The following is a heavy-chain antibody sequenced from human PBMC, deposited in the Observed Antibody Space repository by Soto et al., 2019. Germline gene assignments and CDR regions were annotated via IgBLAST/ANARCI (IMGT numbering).Heavy chain of an antibody. D-gene: IGHD3-10*01. CDR2: IYPSGGST. CDR1: GYTFTNYY. Sequence: ASLKVSCKASGYTFTNYYMHCVRQAPGQGLEWMGIIYPSGGSTRNAQKFQGRVTMTRDTSTSTVYMELSSLRSEDTAVYYCARDFSGPMDYWGRGTLVTVSS. V-gene: IGHV1-46*01. CDR3: ARDFSGPMDY. J-gene: IGHJ4*02.